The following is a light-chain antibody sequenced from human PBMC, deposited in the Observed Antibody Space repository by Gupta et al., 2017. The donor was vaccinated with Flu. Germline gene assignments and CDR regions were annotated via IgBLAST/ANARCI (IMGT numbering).Light chain of an antibody. CDR1: SSDIGSYDY. CDR2: AVT. V-gene: IGLV2-14*01. CDR3: SSCTSSTTVV. Sequence: QSALTQPASVSGSPGQSITISCTGTSSDIGSYDYVSWYQQHPGKAPKLLIYAVTNRPSGVSNRFSGSKSSDTASLTISGLQPEDEADYYCSSCTSSTTVVFGGGTKLTVL. J-gene: IGLJ2*01.